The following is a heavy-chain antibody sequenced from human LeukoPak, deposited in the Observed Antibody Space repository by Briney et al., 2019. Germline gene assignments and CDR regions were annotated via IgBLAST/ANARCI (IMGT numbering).Heavy chain of an antibody. V-gene: IGHV1-58*02. Sequence: GASVKVSCTASGFTFTISAMQWVRQARGQRLEWIGWIVVGSGNTNYAQKFQERVTITRDMSTSTAYMELRSLRSDDTAVYYCARDVRRDWPLVTYHYYGMDVWGQGTTVTVSS. CDR1: GFTFTISA. J-gene: IGHJ6*02. CDR3: ARDVRRDWPLVTYHYYGMDV. D-gene: IGHD3/OR15-3a*01. CDR2: IVVGSGNT.